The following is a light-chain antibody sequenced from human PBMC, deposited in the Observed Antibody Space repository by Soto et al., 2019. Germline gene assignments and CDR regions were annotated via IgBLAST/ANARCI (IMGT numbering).Light chain of an antibody. V-gene: IGKV3-11*01. CDR2: DAS. CDR1: QSVTNN. Sequence: EIVLTQSPATLSLSPGERATLSCRASQSVTNNLAWYKQKPGQAPRLLIYDASNRATGIPARFTGSGSGTDSTLTISSLEPEDFAVYYCQQRANWPLTFGGGTKVEIK. J-gene: IGKJ4*01. CDR3: QQRANWPLT.